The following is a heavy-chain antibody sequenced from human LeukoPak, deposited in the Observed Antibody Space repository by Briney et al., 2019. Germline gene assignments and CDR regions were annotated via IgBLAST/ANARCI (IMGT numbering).Heavy chain of an antibody. CDR2: ISAHNDNT. CDR1: GYTFPSYG. Sequence: ASVKVSCKASGYTFPSYGISWVRQAPGQGLEWMGWISAHNDNTHYAQKFRGRVTMTTDTSTSTAYMELRSLRYDDTAVYYCARTEWLKPFDYWGQGTLVTVS. J-gene: IGHJ4*02. D-gene: IGHD5-12*01. V-gene: IGHV1-18*01. CDR3: ARTEWLKPFDY.